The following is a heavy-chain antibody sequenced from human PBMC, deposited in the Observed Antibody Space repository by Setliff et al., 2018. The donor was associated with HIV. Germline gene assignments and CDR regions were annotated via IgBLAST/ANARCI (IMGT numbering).Heavy chain of an antibody. CDR1: GGSISSHY. V-gene: IGHV4-59*11. Sequence: SETLSLTCTVSGGSISSHYWTWIRQPPGKGMEWIGYISYSGSTNYNPTLKSRVTISVDTSKNQFSLKLSSVTASDTAVYYCVRIPERGYDSDWFDPWGQGTLVTVSS. CDR3: VRIPERGYDSDWFDP. D-gene: IGHD5-12*01. J-gene: IGHJ5*02. CDR2: ISYSGST.